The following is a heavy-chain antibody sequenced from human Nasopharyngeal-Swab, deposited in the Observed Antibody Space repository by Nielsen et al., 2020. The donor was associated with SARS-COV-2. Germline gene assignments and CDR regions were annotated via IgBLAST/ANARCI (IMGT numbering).Heavy chain of an antibody. Sequence: LSLTCAASGFTFRSYSMNWVRQAPGKGLEWVSSISSSSSYIYYADSVKGRFTISRDNAKNSLYLQMNSLRAEDTAVYYCAREAPTYYYGSGTGDYYYGMDVWGQGTTVTVSS. CDR1: GFTFRSYS. CDR2: ISSSSSYI. CDR3: AREAPTYYYGSGTGDYYYGMDV. V-gene: IGHV3-21*01. D-gene: IGHD3-10*01. J-gene: IGHJ6*02.